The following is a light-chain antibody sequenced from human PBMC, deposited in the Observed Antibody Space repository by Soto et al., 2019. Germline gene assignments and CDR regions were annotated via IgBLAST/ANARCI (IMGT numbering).Light chain of an antibody. J-gene: IGKJ2*01. Sequence: DIQMTQSPSTLSASVGDTVTITCRASQSISNWLAWYQQKPGQAPKLLIHKASTLESGVPSRFSGSGSGTEFTLTISSLQPDDFATCDCQQYDRFPYTFGQGTKLEI. CDR3: QQYDRFPYT. CDR1: QSISNW. CDR2: KAS. V-gene: IGKV1-5*03.